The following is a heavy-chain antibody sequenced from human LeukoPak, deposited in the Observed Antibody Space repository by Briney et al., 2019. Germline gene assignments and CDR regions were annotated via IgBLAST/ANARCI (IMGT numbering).Heavy chain of an antibody. Sequence: PGGSLRLSCEGSGFTFSSYAMHWVRQAPGKGLEWVSAISGSGGSTYYADSVKGRFTISRDNSKNTLYLQMNSLRAEDTAVYYCAKDHIGGDYEPVPFDLWGQGTMVTVSS. CDR1: GFTFSSYA. V-gene: IGHV3-23*01. CDR3: AKDHIGGDYEPVPFDL. CDR2: ISGSGGST. D-gene: IGHD4-17*01. J-gene: IGHJ3*01.